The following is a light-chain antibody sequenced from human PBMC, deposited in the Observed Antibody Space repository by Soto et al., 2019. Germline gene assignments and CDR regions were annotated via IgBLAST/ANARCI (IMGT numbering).Light chain of an antibody. Sequence: DIQMTQSPSTLSGSVGDRVSITCRASQTISSRLAWYQQKPGKAPKLLIYKASTLNSGGPSRFSGSGSGAEYTLTTSSLQPADFAPYYCKPCNSYTEEFGQGTKVDI. V-gene: IGKV1-5*03. CDR1: QTISSR. CDR2: KAS. J-gene: IGKJ1*01. CDR3: KPCNSYTEE.